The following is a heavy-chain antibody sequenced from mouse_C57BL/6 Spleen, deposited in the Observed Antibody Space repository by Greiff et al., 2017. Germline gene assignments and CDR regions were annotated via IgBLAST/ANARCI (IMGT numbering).Heavy chain of an antibody. J-gene: IGHJ2*01. CDR1: GYTFTSYW. D-gene: IGHD2-3*01. CDR2: IDPSDSYT. CDR3: ARGSRLLPENFDY. V-gene: IGHV1-59*01. Sequence: QVQLKQPGAELVRPGTSVKLSCKASGYTFTSYWMHWVKQRPGQGLEWIGVIDPSDSYTNYNQKFKGKATLTVDTSSSTAYMQLSSLTSEDSAVYYCARGSRLLPENFDYWGQGTTLTVSS.